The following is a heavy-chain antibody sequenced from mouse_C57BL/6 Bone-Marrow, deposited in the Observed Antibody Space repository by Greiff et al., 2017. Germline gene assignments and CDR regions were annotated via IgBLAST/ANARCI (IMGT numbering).Heavy chain of an antibody. D-gene: IGHD1-1*01. CDR2: NDPSDSYT. J-gene: IGHJ2*01. CDR3: ARHGSSLFDY. V-gene: IGHV1-59*01. Sequence: VQLQQPGAELVRPGPSVKLSCKASGYTFTSYWMHWVKLRPGQGLEWIGVNDPSDSYTNYNQKFKGKATLTVDTSSSTAYMQLSSLTSEDSAVYYCARHGSSLFDYWGQGTTLTVSS. CDR1: GYTFTSYW.